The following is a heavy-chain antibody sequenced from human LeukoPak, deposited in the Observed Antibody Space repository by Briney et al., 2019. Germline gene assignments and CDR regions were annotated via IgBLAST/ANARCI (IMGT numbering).Heavy chain of an antibody. CDR3: ATARPPRYYYDSSGYYAFDI. V-gene: IGHV1-24*01. Sequence: ASVKVSCKVSGYTLTELSMHWVRQAPGKGLEWMGGFDPEDGETICAQKFQGRVTMTEDTSTDTAYMELSSLRSEDTAVYYCATARPPRYYYDSSGYYAFDIWGQGTMVTVSS. CDR2: FDPEDGET. J-gene: IGHJ3*02. CDR1: GYTLTELS. D-gene: IGHD3-22*01.